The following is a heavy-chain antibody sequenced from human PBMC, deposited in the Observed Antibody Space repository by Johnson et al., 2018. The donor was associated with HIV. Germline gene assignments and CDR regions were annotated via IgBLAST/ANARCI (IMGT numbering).Heavy chain of an antibody. V-gene: IGHV3-7*01. Sequence: EVQLVESGGGLVQPGGSLRLSCAASGFTFNKYWMSWVRQAPGKGLEWVANIKQDGSERYYVDSVKARFTISRDDARNTLYLQMNFLRAEDTAMYYCTRDGDNGAFDIWGQGTMVTVSS. CDR3: TRDGDNGAFDI. CDR1: GFTFNKYW. J-gene: IGHJ3*02. D-gene: IGHD4-17*01. CDR2: IKQDGSER.